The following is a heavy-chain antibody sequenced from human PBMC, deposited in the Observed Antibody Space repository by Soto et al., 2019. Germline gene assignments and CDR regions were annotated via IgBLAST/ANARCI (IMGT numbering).Heavy chain of an antibody. Sequence: ASLKFSCKSSGGTFSSYAIDWGRQAPGQGLEWLGWISGYNGNTNYAQKLQGRVTLTTDSFTSTAYMELRSLRSDDTAIYYCARDKVWGGFDVWGQGTMVTVSS. CDR3: ARDKVWGGFDV. CDR1: GGTFSSYA. V-gene: IGHV1-18*01. D-gene: IGHD3-16*01. J-gene: IGHJ3*01. CDR2: ISGYNGNT.